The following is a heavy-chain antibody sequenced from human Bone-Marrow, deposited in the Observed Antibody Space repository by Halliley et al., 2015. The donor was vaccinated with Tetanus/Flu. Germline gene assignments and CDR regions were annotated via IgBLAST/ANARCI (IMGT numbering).Heavy chain of an antibody. V-gene: IGHV4-4*02. CDR2: IEPSGAT. D-gene: IGHD2-2*02. J-gene: IGHJ5*02. Sequence: KGLEGVGEIEPSGATHYTPSLKSRLTISEDTSKNHFSLNFGPVTAADPAVYYFARVYLSRVPWGQGTLVTVSS. CDR3: ARVYLSRVP.